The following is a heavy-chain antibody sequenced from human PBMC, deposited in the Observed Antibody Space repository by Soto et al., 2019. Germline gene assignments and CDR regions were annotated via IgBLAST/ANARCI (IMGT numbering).Heavy chain of an antibody. CDR2: MNPNSGNT. Sequence: ASVEVSCKASGYTFTSYDSNWVRQATGQGLEWMGWMNPNSGNTGYAQKFQGRVTMTRNTSISTAYMELSSLRSKDTAVYYCARLKEYYDFWSGYYLDAFDIWGQGTMVTVSS. D-gene: IGHD3-3*01. CDR1: GYTFTSYD. CDR3: ARLKEYYDFWSGYYLDAFDI. V-gene: IGHV1-8*01. J-gene: IGHJ3*02.